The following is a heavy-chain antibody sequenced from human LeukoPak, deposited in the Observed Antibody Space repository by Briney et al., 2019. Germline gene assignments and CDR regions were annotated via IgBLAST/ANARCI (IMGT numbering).Heavy chain of an antibody. CDR3: ARERPDYGEDYFDY. V-gene: IGHV4-31*03. CDR2: IYYSGRT. J-gene: IGHJ4*02. CDR1: GGSISSGGYY. D-gene: IGHD4-17*01. Sequence: SETLSLTCTVSGGSISSGGYYWSWIRQHPGKGLEWIGYIYYSGRTYYNPSLKSRVTTSVDTSKNQFSLKLSSVTAADTAVYYCARERPDYGEDYFDYWGQGTLVTVSS.